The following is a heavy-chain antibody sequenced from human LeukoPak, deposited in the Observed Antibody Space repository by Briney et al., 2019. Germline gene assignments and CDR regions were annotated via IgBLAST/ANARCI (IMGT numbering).Heavy chain of an antibody. CDR3: ARVGAVVPAAALDY. D-gene: IGHD2-2*01. Sequence: ASVKVSCKASGYTFIGYYMHWVRQAPGQGLEWMGWINPNSGGTNYAQKFQGRVTMTGDTSISTAYMELSRLRSDDTAVYYCARVGAVVPAAALDYWGQGTLVTVSS. J-gene: IGHJ4*02. CDR1: GYTFIGYY. CDR2: INPNSGGT. V-gene: IGHV1-2*02.